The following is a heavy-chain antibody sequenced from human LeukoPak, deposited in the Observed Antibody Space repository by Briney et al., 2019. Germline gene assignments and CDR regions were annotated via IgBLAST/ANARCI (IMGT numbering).Heavy chain of an antibody. CDR1: GGSVTSGSYY. CDR3: ARGDTGNYYYFDY. J-gene: IGHJ4*02. CDR2: IHYSGST. V-gene: IGHV4-61*01. D-gene: IGHD1-26*01. Sequence: SETLSLTCSVSGGSVTSGSYYWSWIRQPPGKGLEWIAYIHYSGSTNYNPSLKSRVTISVDTSKNQFSLKLSSVTAADTAVYYCARGDTGNYYYFDYWGQGTLVTVSS.